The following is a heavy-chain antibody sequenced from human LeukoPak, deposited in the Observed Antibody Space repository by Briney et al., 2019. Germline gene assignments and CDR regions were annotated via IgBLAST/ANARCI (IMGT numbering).Heavy chain of an antibody. Sequence: GGSLRLSCAASGFTFRNYAMHWVRQAPGKGLEWVAVIWYDGSNKFYADSVKGRFTISRDNSKNTLYLQMNSLRAEDTAVYYCARGLSGSSSPLYPFDSWGQGALVTVSS. CDR2: IWYDGSNK. J-gene: IGHJ4*02. D-gene: IGHD6-6*01. V-gene: IGHV3-33*01. CDR1: GFTFRNYA. CDR3: ARGLSGSSSPLYPFDS.